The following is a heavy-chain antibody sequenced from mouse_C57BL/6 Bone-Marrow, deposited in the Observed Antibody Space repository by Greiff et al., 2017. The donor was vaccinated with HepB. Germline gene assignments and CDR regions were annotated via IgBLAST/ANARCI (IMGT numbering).Heavy chain of an antibody. Sequence: VQLQQSGAELVKPGASVKLSCKASGYTFTSYWMQWVKQRPGQGLEWIGEIDPSDSYTNYNQKFKGKATLTVDTSSSTAYMQLSSLTSEDSAVCYCARYGYYGSRRGYYAMDYWGQGTSVTVSS. CDR1: GYTFTSYW. J-gene: IGHJ4*01. V-gene: IGHV1-50*01. D-gene: IGHD1-1*01. CDR3: ARYGYYGSRRGYYAMDY. CDR2: IDPSDSYT.